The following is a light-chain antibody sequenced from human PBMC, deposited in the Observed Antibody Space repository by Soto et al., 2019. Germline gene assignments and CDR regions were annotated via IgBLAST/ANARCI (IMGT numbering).Light chain of an antibody. V-gene: IGKV3-20*01. CDR3: HHYADSPHT. CDR1: QSVRSGS. CDR2: GAS. Sequence: EIVLTQSPGTLSLIPGEGATLSCRASQSVRSGSLAWYQQKPGQAPRLLIFGASSRATDIPDRFSGSGYGTDFTLTISRLEPEDLAVYYCHHYADSPHTFGQGTKLEI. J-gene: IGKJ2*01.